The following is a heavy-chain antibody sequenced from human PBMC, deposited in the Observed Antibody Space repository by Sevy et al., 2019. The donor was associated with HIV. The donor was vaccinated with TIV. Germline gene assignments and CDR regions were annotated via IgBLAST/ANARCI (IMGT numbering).Heavy chain of an antibody. Sequence: GGSLRLSCAASGFTTGFTFSDYWMAWVRQAPGKGLEWVANIKEDGTEIYYLNSLKGRFTISRDNAKNLLYLQMNSLRAEETAVYYCARGGYYGYSGLDYWGQGTLVTVSS. CDR1: GFTTGFTFSDYW. V-gene: IGHV3-7*01. CDR2: IKEDGTEI. J-gene: IGHJ4*02. D-gene: IGHD3-10*01. CDR3: ARGGYYGYSGLDY.